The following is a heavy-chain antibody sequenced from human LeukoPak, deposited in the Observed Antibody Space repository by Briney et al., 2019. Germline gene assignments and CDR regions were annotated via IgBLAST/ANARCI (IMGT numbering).Heavy chain of an antibody. J-gene: IGHJ5*02. D-gene: IGHD6-19*01. V-gene: IGHV3-21*01. CDR2: ISSSSSYI. CDR3: ARARTPGIAVAGTNWFDP. CDR1: GFTFSSYS. Sequence: GGSLRLSCAASGFTFSSYSMNWVRQAPGKGLEWVSSISSSSSYIYCADSVKGRFTISRDNAKNSLYLQMNSLRAEDTAVYYCARARTPGIAVAGTNWFDPWGQGTLVTVSS.